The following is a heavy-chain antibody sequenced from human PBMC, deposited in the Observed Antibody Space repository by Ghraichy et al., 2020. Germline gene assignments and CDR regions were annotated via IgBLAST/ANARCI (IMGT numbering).Heavy chain of an antibody. D-gene: IGHD5-12*01. V-gene: IGHV3-73*01. CDR1: GFTFSGSA. Sequence: GGSLRLSCVASGFTFSGSAMHWVRQASGKGLEWVGRIRSKANSYATAYAASVTCRFTISRDDSKNTTYLQMNSLKTEDTAVYYCIRHLTEYSSSDYWGQGTLVTVSS. J-gene: IGHJ4*02. CDR2: IRSKANSYAT. CDR3: IRHLTEYSSSDY.